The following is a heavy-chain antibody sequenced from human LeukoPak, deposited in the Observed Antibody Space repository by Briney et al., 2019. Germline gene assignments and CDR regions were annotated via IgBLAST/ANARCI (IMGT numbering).Heavy chain of an antibody. J-gene: IGHJ4*02. Sequence: GGSLRLSCAASGFTFSSYGMHWVRQAPGKGLEWVAFIRYDGSNKYYADSVKGRFTISRDNAMNSLFLQMNSLRPEDTAVYYCASFQGTEGYWGQGTLVTVSS. V-gene: IGHV3-30*02. CDR1: GFTFSSYG. CDR2: IRYDGSNK. CDR3: ASFQGTEGY.